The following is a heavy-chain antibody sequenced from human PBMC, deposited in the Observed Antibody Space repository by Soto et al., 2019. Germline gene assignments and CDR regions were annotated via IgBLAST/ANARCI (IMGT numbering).Heavy chain of an antibody. Sequence: SETLSLTCTVSGGSISSYYWSWIRQPPGKGLEWIGYIYYSGSTNYNPSLKSRVTISVDTSKNQFSLKLSSVTAADTAVYYCARPNDFWSGYANDAFDIWGQGTMVTVSS. J-gene: IGHJ3*02. V-gene: IGHV4-59*01. CDR2: IYYSGST. CDR3: ARPNDFWSGYANDAFDI. CDR1: GGSISSYY. D-gene: IGHD3-3*01.